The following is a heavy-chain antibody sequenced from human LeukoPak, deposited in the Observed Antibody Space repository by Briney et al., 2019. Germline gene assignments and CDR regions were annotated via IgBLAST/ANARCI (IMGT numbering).Heavy chain of an antibody. CDR3: ATGGVGATSPLFIDY. Sequence: GGSLRLSCAASGFTFSSYWMHWVRQAPGKGLVWVSRISTDGRSTSYADSVKGRFTISRDNARNSLFLQMNSLRAEDTAVYYCATGGVGATSPLFIDYWGQGTLVTVSS. D-gene: IGHD1-26*01. J-gene: IGHJ4*02. V-gene: IGHV3-74*01. CDR2: ISTDGRST. CDR1: GFTFSSYW.